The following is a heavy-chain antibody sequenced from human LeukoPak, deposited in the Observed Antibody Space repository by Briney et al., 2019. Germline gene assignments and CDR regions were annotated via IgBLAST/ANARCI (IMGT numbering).Heavy chain of an antibody. CDR1: GFTFISYA. CDR2: IRSDGSNK. Sequence: GTSLRLSCAASGFTFISYAIHWVRQAPGKGLEWVAFIRSDGSNKYYADSVKGRFTISRDNSKNTLYLQMNSLRAEDTAVYYCAKGAGSDSGGIWDYWGQGTLVTVSS. D-gene: IGHD3-16*01. J-gene: IGHJ4*02. CDR3: AKGAGSDSGGIWDY. V-gene: IGHV3-30*04.